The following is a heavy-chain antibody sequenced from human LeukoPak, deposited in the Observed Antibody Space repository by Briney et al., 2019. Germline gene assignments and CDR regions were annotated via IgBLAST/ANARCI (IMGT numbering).Heavy chain of an antibody. CDR2: ISSSSSYI. CDR3: ARVCSGSHCGY. Sequence: GGSLILSCAASGFTFSSYSMNWVRQAPGKGLEWVSSISSSSSYIYYADSVKGRFTISRDNAKNSLYLQMNGLRAEDTAVYYCARVCSGSHCGYWGQGTLVTVSS. V-gene: IGHV3-21*01. CDR1: GFTFSSYS. D-gene: IGHD1-26*01. J-gene: IGHJ4*02.